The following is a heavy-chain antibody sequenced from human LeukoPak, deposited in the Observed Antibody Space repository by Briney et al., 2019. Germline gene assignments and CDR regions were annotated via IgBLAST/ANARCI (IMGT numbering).Heavy chain of an antibody. Sequence: GASVKVSCKASGGTFSSYAISWVRQAPGQGLEWMGGIIPIFGTANYAQKFQGRVTITADESTSTAYMELSSLRSEDTAVYYCAREFSYQRFLERLGWFDPWGQGTLVTVSS. CDR1: GGTFSSYA. D-gene: IGHD3-3*01. CDR3: AREFSYQRFLERLGWFDP. CDR2: IIPIFGTA. V-gene: IGHV1-69*01. J-gene: IGHJ5*02.